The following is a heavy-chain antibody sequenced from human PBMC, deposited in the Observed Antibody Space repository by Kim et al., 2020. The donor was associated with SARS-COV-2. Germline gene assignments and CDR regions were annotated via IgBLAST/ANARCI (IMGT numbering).Heavy chain of an antibody. Sequence: ASVKVSCKASGYTFTSYSMHWVRQAPGQGLEWMGIVSPTSGSTNFAQNFQGRVTMTRDTSTSTVYMELSSLRSEDTAMYYCAREVVGQWLGHDYWGQGTLVTVSS. D-gene: IGHD6-19*01. CDR3: AREVVGQWLGHDY. V-gene: IGHV1-46*01. CDR1: GYTFTSYS. J-gene: IGHJ4*02. CDR2: VSPTSGST.